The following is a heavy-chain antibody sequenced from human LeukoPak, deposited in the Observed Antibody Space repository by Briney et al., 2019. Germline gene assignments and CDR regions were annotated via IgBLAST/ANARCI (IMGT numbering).Heavy chain of an antibody. J-gene: IGHJ6*03. CDR3: ARERGYYYGSGSYYNSDYYYYMDV. D-gene: IGHD3-10*01. V-gene: IGHV3-30*03. Sequence: GGSLRLSCAASGFTFSSYGMHWVRQAPGKGLEWVAVISYDGSNKYYADSVKGRFTISRDNSKNTLYLQMNSLRAEDTAVYYCARERGYYYGSGSYYNSDYYYYMDVWGKGTTVTVSS. CDR1: GFTFSSYG. CDR2: ISYDGSNK.